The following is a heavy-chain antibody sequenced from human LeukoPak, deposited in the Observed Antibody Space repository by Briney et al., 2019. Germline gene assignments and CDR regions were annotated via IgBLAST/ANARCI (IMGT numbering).Heavy chain of an antibody. CDR1: GFTFSSYD. J-gene: IGHJ3*02. V-gene: IGHV3-13*01. CDR2: IGTVGDT. CDR3: ARGFVCSSTSCRWGEAFDI. D-gene: IGHD2-2*01. Sequence: GSLRLSCAASGFTFSSYDMHWVRHATGKGLEWVSTIGTVGDTYYPGSVKGRFTISRENAKNSLYLQMNSLRAGDTAVYYCARGFVCSSTSCRWGEAFDIWGQGTMVTVSS.